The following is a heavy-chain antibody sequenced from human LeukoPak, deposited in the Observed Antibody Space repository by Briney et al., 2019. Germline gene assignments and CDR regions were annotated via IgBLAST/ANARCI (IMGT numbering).Heavy chain of an antibody. V-gene: IGHV4-39*01. CDR1: GGSISSSSYY. J-gene: IGHJ4*02. D-gene: IGHD4-23*01. CDR3: ARHPIPSDYGGKAAYFDY. CDR2: IYYSGST. Sequence: SETLSLTCTVSGGSISSSSYYWGWIRQPPGKGLEWIGSIYYSGSTYYNPSLKSRVTISVDTSKNQFSLKLSSVTAADTAVYYCARHPIPSDYGGKAAYFDYWGQGTLVTVSS.